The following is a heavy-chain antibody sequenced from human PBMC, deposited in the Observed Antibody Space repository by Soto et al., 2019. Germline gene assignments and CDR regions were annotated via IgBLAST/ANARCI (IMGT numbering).Heavy chain of an antibody. D-gene: IGHD5-12*01. CDR2: IYYSGST. V-gene: IGHV4-31*03. CDR3: ARWPLGGYRGYDGDHFDY. CDR1: GGSISSGGYY. J-gene: IGHJ4*02. Sequence: QVQLQESGPGLVKPSQTLSLTFTVSGGSISSGGYYWSWIRQHPGKGLEWIGYIYYSGSTYYNPSLKRRVTISVDTSKNQFSLKLSSVTAADTAVYYCARWPLGGYRGYDGDHFDYWGQGTLVTVSS.